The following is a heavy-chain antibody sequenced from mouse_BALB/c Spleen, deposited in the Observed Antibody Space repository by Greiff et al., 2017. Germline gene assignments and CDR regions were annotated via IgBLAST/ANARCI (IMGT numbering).Heavy chain of an antibody. D-gene: IGHD4-1*01. J-gene: IGHJ3*01. CDR1: GFTFSSYA. CDR3: ARDTQLTGTPFAY. CDR2: ISSGGSYT. Sequence: EVQLVESGGGLVKPGGSLKLSCAASGFTFSSYAMSWVRQSPEKRLEWVAEISSGGSYTYYPDTVTGRFTISRDNAKNTLYLEMSSLRSEDTAMYYCARDTQLTGTPFAYWGQGTLVTVSA. V-gene: IGHV5-9-4*01.